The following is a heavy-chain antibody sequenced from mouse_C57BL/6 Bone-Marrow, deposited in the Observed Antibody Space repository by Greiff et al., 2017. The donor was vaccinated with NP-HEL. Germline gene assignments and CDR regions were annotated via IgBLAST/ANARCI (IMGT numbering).Heavy chain of an antibody. D-gene: IGHD1-1*01. CDR3: ARPYYYGSSCYFDY. CDR1: GFKVSSDD. V-gene: IGHV5-4*03. J-gene: IGHJ2*01. Sequence: EVMLVESGGGLVKPGGSLKLSCGASGFKVSSDDRWWGGKKEEKGGEVVATISDGGSYTYYPDNVKGRFTISRDNAKNNLYLQMSHLKSEDTAMYYCARPYYYGSSCYFDYWGQGTTLTVSS. CDR2: ISDGGSYT.